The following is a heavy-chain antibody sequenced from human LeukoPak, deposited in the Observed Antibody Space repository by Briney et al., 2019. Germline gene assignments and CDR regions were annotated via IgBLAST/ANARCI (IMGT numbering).Heavy chain of an antibody. CDR2: INPNSGGT. CDR3: ARFLGEPPYYFDD. J-gene: IGHJ4*02. Sequence: PEASVKVSCKVSGYTLTELSMHWVRQAPGQGLEWMGWINPNSGGTNYAQKFQGRVTMTRDTSISTAYMELSRLRSDDTAVYYCARFLGEPPYYFDDWGQGTLVTVSS. V-gene: IGHV1-2*02. D-gene: IGHD1-26*01. CDR1: GYTLTELS.